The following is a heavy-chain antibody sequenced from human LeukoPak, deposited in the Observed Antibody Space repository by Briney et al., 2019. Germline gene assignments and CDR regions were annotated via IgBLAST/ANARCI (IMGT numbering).Heavy chain of an antibody. V-gene: IGHV3-33*01. CDR1: GFTSSSYG. CDR2: IWYDGSNK. J-gene: IGHJ4*02. D-gene: IGHD5-18*01. Sequence: GGSLRLSCAASGFTSSSYGMHWVRQAPGKGLEWVAVIWYDGSNKYYADSVKGRFTISRGNSKNTLYLQMNSLRAEDTAVYYCARDRWILKGFDYWGQGTLVTVSS. CDR3: ARDRWILKGFDY.